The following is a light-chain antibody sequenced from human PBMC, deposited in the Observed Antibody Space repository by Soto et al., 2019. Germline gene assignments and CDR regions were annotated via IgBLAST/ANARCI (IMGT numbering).Light chain of an antibody. Sequence: EIVMTQSPATLSVSPGERATLSCRASQSVSSNLAWYQQKPGQAPRLLIYAASTRATGMPARFSGSGSGTEFTLTISSLQSEDFAVYYCQQYNNWLRTFGQGTRLEIK. CDR1: QSVSSN. V-gene: IGKV3-15*01. J-gene: IGKJ5*01. CDR3: QQYNNWLRT. CDR2: AAS.